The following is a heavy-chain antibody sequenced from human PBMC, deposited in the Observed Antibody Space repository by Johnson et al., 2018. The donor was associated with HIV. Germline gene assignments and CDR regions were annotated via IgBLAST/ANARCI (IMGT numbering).Heavy chain of an antibody. CDR3: ARDGPRWDAYDI. D-gene: IGHD2-15*01. Sequence: MQLVESGGGLVQPGGSLRLSCVASGFTFSSYWMSWVRQAPGKGLEWVANIKKDGSDKYYVDSVKGRFTISRDNAKNSLYLQINGLRAEDMAVYYCARDGPRWDAYDIWGQGTMVTVSS. V-gene: IGHV3-7*01. CDR2: IKKDGSDK. CDR1: GFTFSSYW. J-gene: IGHJ3*02.